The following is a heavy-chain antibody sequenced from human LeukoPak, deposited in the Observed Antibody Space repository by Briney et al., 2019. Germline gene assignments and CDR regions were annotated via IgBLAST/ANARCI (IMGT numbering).Heavy chain of an antibody. D-gene: IGHD3-22*01. CDR1: GFTFSSYA. CDR2: ISPSSSYI. Sequence: PGGSPRLSCAASGFTFSSYAMSWVRQAPGKGLEWVSSISPSSSYIHYADSAKGRFTISRDDAKNSLYLQMTSLRAEDTAIYYCARVVTYYSGSSGYSLDLWGQGALVIVSS. CDR3: ARVVTYYSGSSGYSLDL. J-gene: IGHJ4*02. V-gene: IGHV3-21*01.